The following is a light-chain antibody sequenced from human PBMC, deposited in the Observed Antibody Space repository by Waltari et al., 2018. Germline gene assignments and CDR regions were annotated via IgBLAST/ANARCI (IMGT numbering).Light chain of an antibody. CDR3: QQYDNLPLT. CDR1: QDISNY. CDR2: DAS. V-gene: IGKV1-33*01. Sequence: DIQMTQSPSSLSASVGDRVTITCQPSQDISNYLNCYQQKPGKAPKLLIYDASNLETGVPSRFSGSGSGTDFTFTISSLQPEDIATYYCQQYDNLPLTFGGGTKVEIK. J-gene: IGKJ4*01.